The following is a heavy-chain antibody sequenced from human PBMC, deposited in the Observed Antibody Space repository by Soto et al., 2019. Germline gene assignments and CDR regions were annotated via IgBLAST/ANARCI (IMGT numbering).Heavy chain of an antibody. V-gene: IGHV1-18*04. CDR1: GYTFTDFY. CDR2: IYIDDT. D-gene: IGHD1-1*01. Sequence: ASVKVSCKAPGYTFTDFYIHWVRQAPGQGLEWMGWIYIDDTKYAQNFQGRVTMTTDTSTSTVYMELRSLRSDDTAVYYCARDRGWNLDYWGQGTPVTVSS. CDR3: ARDRGWNLDY. J-gene: IGHJ4*02.